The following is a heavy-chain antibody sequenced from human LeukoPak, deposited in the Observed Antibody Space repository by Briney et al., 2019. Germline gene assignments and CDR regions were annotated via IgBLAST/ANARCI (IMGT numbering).Heavy chain of an antibody. J-gene: IGHJ5*01. V-gene: IGHV3-7*01. CDR1: GFTFSSYW. CDR2: INPDGSDK. Sequence: PGGSLRLSCAASGFTFSSYWMTWVRQAPGKGLEWVANINPDGSDKKYVDSVEGRFSISRDNARNSLYLQMDSLRAEDTAVYYCAKEGAYPIITYDSWGQGALVTVSS. D-gene: IGHD3-10*01. CDR3: AKEGAYPIITYDS.